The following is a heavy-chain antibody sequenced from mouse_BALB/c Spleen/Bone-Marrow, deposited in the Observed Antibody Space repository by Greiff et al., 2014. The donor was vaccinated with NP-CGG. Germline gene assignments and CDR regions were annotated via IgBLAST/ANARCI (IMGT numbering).Heavy chain of an antibody. CDR1: GYTFTSYW. V-gene: IGHV1S41*01. J-gene: IGHJ1*01. CDR3: ARARSTVITTWYFDV. Sequence: DLVKPGASVKLSCKASGYTFTSYWINWIKQRPGQGLEWIGRFSPGSGNTYYNEMFKGKATLTVDTSSITAYIQLSSLSSEDSAVYFCARARSTVITTWYFDVWGAGTTVTVSS. D-gene: IGHD2-4*01. CDR2: FSPGSGNT.